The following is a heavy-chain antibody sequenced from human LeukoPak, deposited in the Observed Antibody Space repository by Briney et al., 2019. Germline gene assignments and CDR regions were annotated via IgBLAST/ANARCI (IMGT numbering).Heavy chain of an antibody. Sequence: ASVKVSCKASGYTFTGYYMHWVRQAPGQGLEWMGWINPNSGGTNYAQKFQGRVTMTRDTSISTAYMELSSLRYEDTAVGYCASDPSAVGSATFDYWGQGPLVTVSS. CDR2: INPNSGGT. D-gene: IGHD1-26*01. J-gene: IGHJ4*02. V-gene: IGHV1-2*02. CDR3: ASDPSAVGSATFDY. CDR1: GYTFTGYY.